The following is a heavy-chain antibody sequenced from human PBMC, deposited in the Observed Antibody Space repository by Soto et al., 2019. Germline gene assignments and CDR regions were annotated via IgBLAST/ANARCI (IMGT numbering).Heavy chain of an antibody. Sequence: GGSLRLSCTASGFTFGDYAMSWFRQAPGKGLEWVGFIRSKAYGGTKEYAASVKGRFTISRDDSKSIAYLQMNSLKTEDTAVYYCTRDRDIVVVPAASASDYWGQGTLVTVSS. V-gene: IGHV3-49*03. CDR2: IRSKAYGGTK. J-gene: IGHJ4*02. CDR3: TRDRDIVVVPAASASDY. CDR1: GFTFGDYA. D-gene: IGHD2-2*01.